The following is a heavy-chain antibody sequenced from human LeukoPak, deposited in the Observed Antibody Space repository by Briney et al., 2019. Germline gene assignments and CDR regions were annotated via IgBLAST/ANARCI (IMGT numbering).Heavy chain of an antibody. CDR2: IYYSGST. Sequence: PSETLSLTCTVSGGSISSYYWSWIRQPLGKGLEWIGYIYYSGSTNYNPSLKSRVTISVDTSKNQFSLKLSSVTAADTAVYYCASVKYSSSWYRGGYYYYMDVWGKGTTVTISS. D-gene: IGHD6-13*01. J-gene: IGHJ6*03. CDR1: GGSISSYY. CDR3: ASVKYSSSWYRGGYYYYMDV. V-gene: IGHV4-59*08.